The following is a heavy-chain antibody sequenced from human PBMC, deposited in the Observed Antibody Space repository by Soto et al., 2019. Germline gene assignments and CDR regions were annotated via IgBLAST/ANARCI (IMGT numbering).Heavy chain of an antibody. Sequence: ASVKVSCKASGYTFTTYGISWVRQAPGQGLEWMGWISPYNGTTKYAEKFQGEMTMTTDTATSTAYMDLRSLRSNDTAVYYCARDGERDTGLNFYYYLHGMDAWGQGTRVTVS. CDR3: ARDGERDTGLNFYYYLHGMDA. CDR2: ISPYNGTT. CDR1: GYTFTTYG. V-gene: IGHV1-18*04. D-gene: IGHD1-1*01. J-gene: IGHJ6*02.